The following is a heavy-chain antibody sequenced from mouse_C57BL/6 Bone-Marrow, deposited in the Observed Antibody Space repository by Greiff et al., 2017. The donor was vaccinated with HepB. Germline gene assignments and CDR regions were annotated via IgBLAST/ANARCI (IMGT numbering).Heavy chain of an antibody. CDR1: GFTFSDYG. V-gene: IGHV5-15*01. CDR2: ISNLAYSI. Sequence: DVMLVESGGGLVQPGGSLKLSCAASGFTFSDYGMAWVRQAPRKGPEWVASISNLAYSIYYADTVTGRFTISRENAKNTLYLEMSSLRSEDTAMYYCARDSNYDAMDYWGQGTSVTVSS. D-gene: IGHD2-5*01. CDR3: ARDSNYDAMDY. J-gene: IGHJ4*01.